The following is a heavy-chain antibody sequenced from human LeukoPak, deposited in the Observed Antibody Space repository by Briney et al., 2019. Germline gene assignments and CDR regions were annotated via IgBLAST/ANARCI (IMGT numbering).Heavy chain of an antibody. CDR1: GDSINGHY. D-gene: IGHD6-19*01. V-gene: IGHV4-59*08. Sequence: SETLSLTCTISGDSINGHYWSWIRQPPGKRLEWIGDIHYKGSTNYNLSLKSRVTISVDTSKNPLSLNLTSVLAADTAIYYCARRDTGWNYCDYWGQGILVTVSS. CDR3: ARRDTGWNYCDY. CDR2: IHYKGST. J-gene: IGHJ4*02.